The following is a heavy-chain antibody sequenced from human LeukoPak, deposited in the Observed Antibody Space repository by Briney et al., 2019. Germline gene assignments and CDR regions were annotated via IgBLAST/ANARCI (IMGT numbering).Heavy chain of an antibody. D-gene: IGHD3-10*01. CDR1: GGTFSSYA. CDR3: ARGKARGSGSYDD. CDR2: IIPIFGTA. V-gene: IGHV1-69*05. Sequence: GSSVKVSCKASGGTFSSYAISWVRQAPGQGLEWMGGIIPIFGTANYAQKFQGRVTITTDESTSTAYMELSSLRSEDTAVCYCARGKARGSGSYDDWGQGTLVTVSS. J-gene: IGHJ4*02.